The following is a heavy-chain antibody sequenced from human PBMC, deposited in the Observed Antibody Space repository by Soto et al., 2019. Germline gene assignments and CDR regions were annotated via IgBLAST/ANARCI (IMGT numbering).Heavy chain of an antibody. CDR2: IKSKTDGGTT. CDR3: TTSLIPLNTAMDGFDY. CDR1: GFTFSNAW. D-gene: IGHD5-18*01. J-gene: IGHJ4*02. V-gene: IGHV3-15*01. Sequence: EVQLVESGGGLVKPGGSLRLSCAASGFTFSNAWMSWVRQAPGKGLEWVGRIKSKTDGGTTDYDAPVKGRFTISRDDSKNTLYLQMNSLKTEDTAVYYCTTSLIPLNTAMDGFDYWGQGTLVTVSS.